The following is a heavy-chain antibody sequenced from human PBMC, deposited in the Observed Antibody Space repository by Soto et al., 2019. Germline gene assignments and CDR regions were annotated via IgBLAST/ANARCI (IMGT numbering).Heavy chain of an antibody. CDR1: GEPINSNSHY. Sequence: KPSETLSLTCSVSGEPINSNSHYWAWIRQSPGKTLEWIGHISYSGKTDLNPSLRGRVTLSRDTSKDQFSLRLTSVTAADTAVYYCARALGGRNLSWFYFDNWGQGALVTVSS. CDR2: ISYSGKT. J-gene: IGHJ4*02. CDR3: ARALGGRNLSWFYFDN. D-gene: IGHD2-15*01. V-gene: IGHV4-61*05.